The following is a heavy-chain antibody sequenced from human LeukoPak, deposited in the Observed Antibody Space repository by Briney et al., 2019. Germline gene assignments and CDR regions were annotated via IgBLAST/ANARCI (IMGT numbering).Heavy chain of an antibody. V-gene: IGHV3-9*01. D-gene: IGHD3-22*01. J-gene: IGHJ4*02. CDR3: AKGRYYYDSSGPWFDY. Sequence: GRSLRLSCAASGFTCDDYAMHWVRQAPGKGLEWVSGINWNSGRIGYADSVKGRFTISRDNSKNTLYLQMNSLRAEDTAVYYCAKGRYYYDSSGPWFDYWGQGTLVTVSS. CDR1: GFTCDDYA. CDR2: INWNSGRI.